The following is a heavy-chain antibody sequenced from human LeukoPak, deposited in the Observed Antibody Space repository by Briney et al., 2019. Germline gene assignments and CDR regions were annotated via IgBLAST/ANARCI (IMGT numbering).Heavy chain of an antibody. J-gene: IGHJ4*02. CDR2: ISGSSGII. Sequence: RTGGSLRLSCAASGFTFNTYTMNWVRQAPGKGLEWVSYISGSSGIIDYADSVRGRFTISRDNAKNSLYLQMNSLRAEDTAVYYCARGSTYYESSSQVPFDYWGQGTLVTVSS. CDR1: GFTFNTYT. D-gene: IGHD3-22*01. CDR3: ARGSTYYESSSQVPFDY. V-gene: IGHV3-48*01.